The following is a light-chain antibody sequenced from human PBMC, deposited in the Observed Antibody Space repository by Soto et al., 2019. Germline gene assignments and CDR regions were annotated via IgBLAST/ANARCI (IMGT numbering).Light chain of an antibody. CDR3: CSYAGSSTYV. V-gene: IGLV2-23*02. J-gene: IGLJ1*01. Sequence: QSALTQPASVSGSPGQSITISCTGTSSDVGGYNLVSWYQQHPGKAPKLMIYEVSKRPSGVSNRFSGSKSGNTASLTISGLHAEDEADYYCCSYAGSSTYVFGTETKVTVL. CDR1: SSDVGGYNL. CDR2: EVS.